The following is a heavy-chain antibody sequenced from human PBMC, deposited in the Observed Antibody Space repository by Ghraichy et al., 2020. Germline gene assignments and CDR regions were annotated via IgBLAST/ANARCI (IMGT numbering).Heavy chain of an antibody. D-gene: IGHD3-22*01. CDR3: ARDTMIVVVTTL. CDR2: IYYSGST. J-gene: IGHJ4*02. Sequence: SETLSLTCTVSGGSISSSSYYWGWIRQPPGKGLEWIGSIYYSGSTYYNPSLKSRVTISVDTSKNQFSLKLSSVTAADTAVYYCARDTMIVVVTTLWGQGTLVTVSS. CDR1: GGSISSSSYY. V-gene: IGHV4-39*01.